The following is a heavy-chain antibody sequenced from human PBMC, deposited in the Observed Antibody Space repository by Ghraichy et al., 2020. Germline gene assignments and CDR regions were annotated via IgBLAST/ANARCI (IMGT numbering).Heavy chain of an antibody. V-gene: IGHV3-7*01. CDR1: GFTFSSYW. D-gene: IGHD3-3*01. J-gene: IGHJ4*02. CDR3: ARDSEYDFWSGPTTPLDY. Sequence: GGSLRLSCAASGFTFSSYWMSWVRQAPGKGLEWVANIKQDGSEKYYVDSVKGRFTISRDNAKNSLYLQMNSLRAEDTGVYYCARDSEYDFWSGPTTPLDYWGQGTLVTVSS. CDR2: IKQDGSEK.